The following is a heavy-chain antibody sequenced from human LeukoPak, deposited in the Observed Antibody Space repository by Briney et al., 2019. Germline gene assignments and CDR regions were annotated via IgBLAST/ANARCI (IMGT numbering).Heavy chain of an antibody. CDR3: ARHLSGVTGYTYGRGIDY. Sequence: PGGSLRLSCAASGFTFSSYWMSWVRQAPGKGLGWVANIKKDGSEKFYVDSVRGRFTISRDNAKTSLYLQMISLRAEDTAVYYCARHLSGVTGYTYGRGIDYWGQGTLVSVSS. J-gene: IGHJ4*02. CDR2: IKKDGSEK. D-gene: IGHD5-18*01. V-gene: IGHV3-7*01. CDR1: GFTFSSYW.